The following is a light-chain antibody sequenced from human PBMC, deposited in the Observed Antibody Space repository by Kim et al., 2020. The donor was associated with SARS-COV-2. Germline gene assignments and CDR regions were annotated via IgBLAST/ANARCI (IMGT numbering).Light chain of an antibody. CDR2: GAS. V-gene: IGKV3-15*01. CDR3: QQYNNLPPET. CDR1: QSVSSN. Sequence: EIVMTQSPATLSVSPGERATLSCRASQSVSSNLAWYQQKPGQAPRLLIYGASTRATGIPARFSGSGSGTEFTLTISSLQSEDFAVYYCQQYNNLPPETFGQGTKLEI. J-gene: IGKJ2*01.